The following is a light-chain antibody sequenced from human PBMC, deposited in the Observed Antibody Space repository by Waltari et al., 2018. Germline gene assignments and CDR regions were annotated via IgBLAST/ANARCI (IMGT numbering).Light chain of an antibody. V-gene: IGKV1-13*02. Sequence: AIQLTQSPSSLSASVGDRVIVTCRASQGISNSLAWYQQRSGRAPKLLIYDASNLQSGVPLRFSGSGSGTDFTLTISSLQPDDFATYYCQQFNSYPYTFGRGPCWRS. J-gene: IGKJ2*01. CDR2: DAS. CDR3: QQFNSYPYT. CDR1: QGISNS.